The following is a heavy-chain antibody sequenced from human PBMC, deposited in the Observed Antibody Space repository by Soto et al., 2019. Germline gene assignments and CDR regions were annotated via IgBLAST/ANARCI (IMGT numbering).Heavy chain of an antibody. J-gene: IGHJ2*01. D-gene: IGHD3-22*01. CDR2: ITWNSGII. CDR1: GFTFDDYA. V-gene: IGHV3-9*01. Sequence: EVQLVESGGGLVQPGRSLRLSCAASGFTFDDYAMHWVRQPPRKGLEWVAGITWNSGIIGYADSVKGRFTICRENAKNSLYLHMNSLRPKDTVVYYCAKDKGYITSYYGYGDLWGRGILGTVCS. CDR3: AKDKGYITSYYGYGDL.